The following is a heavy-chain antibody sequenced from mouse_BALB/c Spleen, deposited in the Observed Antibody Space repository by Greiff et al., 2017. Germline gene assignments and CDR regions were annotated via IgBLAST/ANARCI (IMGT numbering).Heavy chain of an antibody. CDR2: ILPGSGST. D-gene: IGHD1-1*01. CDR3: AREDYYGSSPAY. Sequence: QVQLKQSGAELMKPGASVKISCKATGYTFSSYWIEWVKQRPGHGLEWIGEILPGSGSTNYNEKFKGKATFTADTSSNTAYMQLSSLTSEDSAVYYCAREDYYGSSPAYWGQGTLVTVSA. CDR1: GYTFSSYW. V-gene: IGHV1-9*01. J-gene: IGHJ3*01.